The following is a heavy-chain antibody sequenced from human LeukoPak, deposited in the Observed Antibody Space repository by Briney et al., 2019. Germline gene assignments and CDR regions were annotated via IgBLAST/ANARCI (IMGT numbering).Heavy chain of an antibody. Sequence: GGSLRLSCAVSRFSVTNNYMSWVCQAPGGGLEWVSVFYVGGATYYADSVKGRFTISRDNSENTLYLEMKSLRAGDTAVYYCARGDGYNFFDYWGQGTLVTVSS. CDR2: FYVGGAT. V-gene: IGHV3-53*01. CDR1: RFSVTNNY. D-gene: IGHD5-24*01. J-gene: IGHJ4*02. CDR3: ARGDGYNFFDY.